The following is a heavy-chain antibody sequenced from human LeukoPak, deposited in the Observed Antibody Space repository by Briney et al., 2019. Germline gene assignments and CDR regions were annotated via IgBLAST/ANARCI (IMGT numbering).Heavy chain of an antibody. CDR3: ASGHPRYFDWLPYDAFDI. Sequence: GASVKVSCKASGYTFTSYDINWVRQATGQGLEWMGWMNPNSGNTGYAQKFQGRVTMTRNTSISTAYMELSSLRSEDTAVYYCASGHPRYFDWLPYDAFDIWGQGTMVTVSS. CDR2: MNPNSGNT. D-gene: IGHD3-9*01. J-gene: IGHJ3*02. V-gene: IGHV1-8*01. CDR1: GYTFTSYD.